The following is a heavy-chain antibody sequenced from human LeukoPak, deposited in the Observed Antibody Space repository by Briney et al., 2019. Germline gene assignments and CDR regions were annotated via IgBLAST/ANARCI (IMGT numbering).Heavy chain of an antibody. J-gene: IGHJ4*02. CDR1: GGSISSYY. D-gene: IGHD3-22*01. V-gene: IGHV4-59*08. CDR2: IYYSGST. Sequence: SETLSLTCTVSGGSISSYYWSWIRQPPGKGLEWIGYIYYSGSTYYNPSLKSRVTISVDTSKNQFSLKLSSVTAADTAVYYCARVRSPDYYDSSGYPFDYWGQGTLVTVSS. CDR3: ARVRSPDYYDSSGYPFDY.